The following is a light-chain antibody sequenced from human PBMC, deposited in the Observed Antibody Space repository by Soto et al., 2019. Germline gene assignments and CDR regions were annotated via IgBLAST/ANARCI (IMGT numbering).Light chain of an antibody. CDR1: SSNIGAGYD. CDR3: PSYDRSLSGHVI. V-gene: IGLV1-40*01. CDR2: GNN. Sequence: VLTQPPSVSGAPGQRVTISCTGSSSNIGAGYDVHWYQHLPGTAPKLLIYGNNNRPSGVPDRFSGSKSGTSASLAITGLQAEDEADFYCPSYDRSLSGHVIFGGGTKVTVL. J-gene: IGLJ2*01.